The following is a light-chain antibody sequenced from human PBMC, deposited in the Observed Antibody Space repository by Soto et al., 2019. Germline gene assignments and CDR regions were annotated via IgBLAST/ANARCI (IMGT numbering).Light chain of an antibody. CDR1: QSVNNY. Sequence: EIVLTQSPATRSLSPGERATLSCRASQSVNNYLAWYQQRPGQAPRLLIYDASNRAAGIPARFSGSGSGTDFTLTISSLEPEDFAVYYCQQYNKWPQTFGQGTKVDIK. CDR2: DAS. J-gene: IGKJ1*01. V-gene: IGKV3-11*01. CDR3: QQYNKWPQT.